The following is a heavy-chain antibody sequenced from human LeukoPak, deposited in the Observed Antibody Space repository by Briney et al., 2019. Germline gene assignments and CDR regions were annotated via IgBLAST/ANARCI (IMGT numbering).Heavy chain of an antibody. CDR3: AEITIFGVPRAPY. D-gene: IGHD3-3*01. Sequence: PSETLSLTCTVSGGSISSSSYYWGWLRQPPGKGLEWIGSIYYSGSTYYNPSLKSRVTISVDTSKNQFSLKLSSVTAADTAVYYCAEITIFGVPRAPYWGQGTLVTVTS. V-gene: IGHV4-39*01. CDR1: GGSISSSSYY. CDR2: IYYSGST. J-gene: IGHJ4*02.